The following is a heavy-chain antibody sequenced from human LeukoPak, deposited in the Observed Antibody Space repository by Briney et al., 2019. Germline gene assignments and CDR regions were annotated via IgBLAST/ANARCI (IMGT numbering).Heavy chain of an antibody. V-gene: IGHV1-2*02. J-gene: IGHJ4*02. CDR1: GYTFTGYY. CDR2: INPNSGGT. CDR3: ARVRPRRDGYIYXFDX. Sequence: ASVKVSRKASGYTFTGYYMHWVRQAPGQGLEWMGWINPNSGGTNYAQKFQGRVTMTRDTSISTAYMELSRLRSDNTAVYYCARVRPRRDGYIYXFDXXGQGTLVTVX. D-gene: IGHD5-24*01.